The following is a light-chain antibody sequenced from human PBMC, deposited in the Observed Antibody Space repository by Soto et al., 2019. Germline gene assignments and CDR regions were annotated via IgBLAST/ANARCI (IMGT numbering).Light chain of an antibody. CDR2: AAS. V-gene: IGKV1-39*01. CDR1: QTIKTY. Sequence: DIQMTQSPSPLSASVGDSVTITCRASQTIKTYLNWYRHKPGKAPELLIYAASRLQSGVASRVSGSGSGTYFILTLSSLQPDDLATYYCQQTYTAPGTFGQGTKVEI. J-gene: IGKJ1*01. CDR3: QQTYTAPGT.